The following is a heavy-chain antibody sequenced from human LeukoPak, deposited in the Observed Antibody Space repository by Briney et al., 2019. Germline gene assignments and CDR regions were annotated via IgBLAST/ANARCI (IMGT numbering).Heavy chain of an antibody. CDR2: IKSKTDGGTT. Sequence: GSLRLSCAASGFTFGNAWMSWVRQAPGKGLEWVGRIKSKTDGGTTDYAAPVKGRFTISRDDSKNTLYLQMNSLKTEDTAVYYCTTASTIFGVVIPRYYYGMDAWGQGTTVTVSS. J-gene: IGHJ6*02. CDR3: TTASTIFGVVIPRYYYGMDA. V-gene: IGHV3-15*01. D-gene: IGHD3-3*01. CDR1: GFTFGNAW.